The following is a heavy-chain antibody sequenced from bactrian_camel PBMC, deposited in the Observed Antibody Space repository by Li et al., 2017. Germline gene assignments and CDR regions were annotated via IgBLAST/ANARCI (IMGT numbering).Heavy chain of an antibody. CDR3: SAVFDVESPVSPYCSPAYRCFGY. D-gene: IGHD1*01. Sequence: QVQLVESGGGSVQAGGSVRLSCTASGFTFEGHDVAWHRRDPGGDCDMVSMLNDDGSVYYSDSVKGRVTISQDKSENTVILQINGLKSEDAGVYYCSAVFDVESPVSPYCSPAYRCFGYWGQGTQVTVS. CDR1: GFTFEGHD. V-gene: IGHV3S63*01. CDR2: MLNDDGSV. J-gene: IGHJ6*01.